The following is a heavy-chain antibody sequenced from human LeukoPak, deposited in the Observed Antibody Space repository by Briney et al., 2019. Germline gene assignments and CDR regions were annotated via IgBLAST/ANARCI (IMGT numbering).Heavy chain of an antibody. Sequence: GASVKVSCKASGYTFTGYYMHWVRQAPGQGLEWMGWINPNSGGTNYAQKFRGRVTMTRDTSISTAYMELSRLRSDDTAVYYCARGGRYCSGGSCYFDYWGQGTLVTVSS. CDR2: INPNSGGT. CDR3: ARGGRYCSGGSCYFDY. V-gene: IGHV1-2*02. J-gene: IGHJ4*02. D-gene: IGHD2-15*01. CDR1: GYTFTGYY.